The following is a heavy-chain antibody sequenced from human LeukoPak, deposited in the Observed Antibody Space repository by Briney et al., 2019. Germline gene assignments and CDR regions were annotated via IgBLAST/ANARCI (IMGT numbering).Heavy chain of an antibody. V-gene: IGHV1-8*01. CDR3: ARSSGRRYGMDV. CDR1: GYTFTSYD. D-gene: IGHD3-10*01. CDR2: MNPNSGNT. J-gene: IGHJ6*02. Sequence: ALVKVSCKASGYTFTSYDINWVRQATGQGLEWMGWMNPNSGNTGYAQKFQGRVTMTRNTSISTAYMELSSLRSEDTAVYYCARSSGRRYGMDVWGQGTTVTVSS.